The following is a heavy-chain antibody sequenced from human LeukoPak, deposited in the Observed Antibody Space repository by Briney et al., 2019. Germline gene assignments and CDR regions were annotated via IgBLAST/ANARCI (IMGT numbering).Heavy chain of an antibody. CDR2: IGGGGGST. CDR1: GFTFSSYA. Sequence: PGGSLRLSCAASGFTFSSYAMSWVRQAPGKGLEWVSGIGGGGGSTYYADSVKGRFTISRDNSKNTLYLQMNNLRAEDTAVYYCARTGLRFLEWLPRDYWGQGTLVTVSS. CDR3: ARTGLRFLEWLPRDY. J-gene: IGHJ4*02. V-gene: IGHV3-23*01. D-gene: IGHD3-3*01.